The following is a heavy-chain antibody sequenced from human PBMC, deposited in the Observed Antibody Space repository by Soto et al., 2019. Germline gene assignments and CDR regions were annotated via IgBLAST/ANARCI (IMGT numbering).Heavy chain of an antibody. CDR2: IVVGSDNT. Sequence: SVKVSCKASGFTFSSSVVQWVRQARGQRLEWIGWIVVGSDNTNYAQKFQERVTITRDMSTSTAHMELSSLRSEDTAVYYCAAAEAPGYGMAVWGQGTTVTVSS. CDR3: AAAEAPGYGMAV. CDR1: GFTFSSSV. V-gene: IGHV1-58*01. J-gene: IGHJ6*02.